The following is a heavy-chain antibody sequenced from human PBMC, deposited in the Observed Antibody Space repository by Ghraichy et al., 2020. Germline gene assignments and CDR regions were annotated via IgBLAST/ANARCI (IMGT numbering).Heavy chain of an antibody. CDR1: GGSMSSYY. V-gene: IGHV4-59*01. CDR3: ARGNFEYRSSSRTLDWYFDL. CDR2: IYYSAST. J-gene: IGHJ2*01. D-gene: IGHD6-6*01. Sequence: SQTLSLTCSVSGGSMSSYYWSWIRQPPGKGLEWIGYIYYSASTNYNPSLKSRVTISVDTSKNQFSLKLTSVTAADTAVYYCARGNFEYRSSSRTLDWYFDLWGRGTLVTVSS.